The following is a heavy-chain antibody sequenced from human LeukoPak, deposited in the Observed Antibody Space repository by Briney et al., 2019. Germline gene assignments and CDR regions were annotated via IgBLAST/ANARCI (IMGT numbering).Heavy chain of an antibody. Sequence: KASETLSLTCAVSGYSISSGYYWGWIRQPPGKGLEWIGSIYHSGSTYYNPSLKSRVTISVDTSKNQFSLKLSSETAADTAVYYCASYGDYWWFDPWGQGTLVTVSS. CDR3: ASYGDYWWFDP. V-gene: IGHV4-38-2*01. D-gene: IGHD4-17*01. CDR2: IYHSGST. J-gene: IGHJ5*02. CDR1: GYSISSGYY.